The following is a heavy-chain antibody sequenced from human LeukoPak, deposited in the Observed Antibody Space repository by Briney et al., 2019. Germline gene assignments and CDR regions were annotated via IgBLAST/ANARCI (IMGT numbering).Heavy chain of an antibody. V-gene: IGHV3-21*01. CDR3: ARGNWFDP. CDR2: ISSSSSYI. J-gene: IGHJ5*02. Sequence: GGSLRLSCAASGFTFSNAYMNWVRQAPGKGLEWVSSISSSSSYIYYADSVKGRFTISRDNAKNSLYLQMNSLRAEDTAVYYCARGNWFDPWGQGTLVTVSS. CDR1: GFTFSNAY.